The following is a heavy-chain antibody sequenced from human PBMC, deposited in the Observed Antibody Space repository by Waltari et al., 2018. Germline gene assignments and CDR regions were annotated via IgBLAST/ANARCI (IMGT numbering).Heavy chain of an antibody. Sequence: EVQLVESGGGLVQPGGSLRLSCAASGFTFSDHYMDWVSQAPGKGLEWVGRTRNKANSYTTEYAASVKGRFTISRDDSKNSLYLRMNSLKTEDTAVYYCARVYGYCSGGSCYYYYGMDVWGQGTTVTVSS. CDR1: GFTFSDHY. D-gene: IGHD2-15*01. J-gene: IGHJ6*02. CDR3: ARVYGYCSGGSCYYYYGMDV. V-gene: IGHV3-72*01. CDR2: TRNKANSYTT.